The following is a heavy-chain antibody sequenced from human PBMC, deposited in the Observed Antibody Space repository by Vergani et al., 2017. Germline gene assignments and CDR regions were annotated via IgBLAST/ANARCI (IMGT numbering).Heavy chain of an antibody. CDR3: ANRRDGYNPYYYNGMDV. Sequence: EVQLLESGGGLVQPGGSLRLSCAASGFPFSNYAMTWVRQAPGKGLEWVSTIRGNGGSTYYADSVKGRFTISRDNSKNTLYLQMKSLRAEDTAVYYCANRRDGYNPYYYNGMDVWGQGTTVTVSS. CDR2: IRGNGGST. V-gene: IGHV3-23*01. CDR1: GFPFSNYA. D-gene: IGHD5-24*01. J-gene: IGHJ6*02.